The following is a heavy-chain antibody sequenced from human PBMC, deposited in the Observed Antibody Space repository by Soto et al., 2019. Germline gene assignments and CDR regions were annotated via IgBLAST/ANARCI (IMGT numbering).Heavy chain of an antibody. Sequence: QVQLVQSGAEVKKPGSSVKASCKSSGYTFSKNAIHWVRQAPGQRPEGMGWINAGTGNTRYSQRFQDRVTITRKASASTAYLELSSLTSEDTAVYYCARWASGRNPLLDHWGKGTIVTVSA. CDR3: ARWASGRNPLLDH. V-gene: IGHV1-3*01. D-gene: IGHD1-26*01. J-gene: IGHJ4*02. CDR2: INAGTGNT. CDR1: GYTFSKNA.